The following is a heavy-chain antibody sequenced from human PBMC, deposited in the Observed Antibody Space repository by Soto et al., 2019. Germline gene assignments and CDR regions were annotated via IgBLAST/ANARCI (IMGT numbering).Heavy chain of an antibody. CDR3: ARGRRDILLIGWFDP. CDR2: VNHNGNT. D-gene: IGHD2-8*01. V-gene: IGHV4-34*01. Sequence: QVPLQQWGAGLLKPPETLSLTCAVFGGSFSDYYWNWIRQPPGKGLGWIGEVNHNGNTNYNPSLKSRVTMSVDTSKNQFSLRLRSVTAADTAVYYCARGRRDILLIGWFDPWGQGTLVTVSS. J-gene: IGHJ5*02. CDR1: GGSFSDYY.